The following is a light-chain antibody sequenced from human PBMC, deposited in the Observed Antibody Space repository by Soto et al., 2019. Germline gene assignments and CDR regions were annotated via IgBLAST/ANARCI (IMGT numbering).Light chain of an antibody. CDR1: SSDVGAYDS. Sequence: QSVLTQTPSASGSLGQSVTISCTGTSSDVGAYDSVSWYQHHPGKAPKALIYEVSKRPSGVPDRFSGSKSGNTASLTVSGLQAEDEADYYCNSLRVNHLYVFGSGTKLTVL. CDR3: NSLRVNHLYV. CDR2: EVS. J-gene: IGLJ1*01. V-gene: IGLV2-8*01.